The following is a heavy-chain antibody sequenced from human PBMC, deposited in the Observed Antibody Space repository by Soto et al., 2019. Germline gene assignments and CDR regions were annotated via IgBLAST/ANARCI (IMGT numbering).Heavy chain of an antibody. D-gene: IGHD2-2*01. Sequence: QVQLVQSGAEVKKPGSSVKVSCKASGGTFSSYAISWVRQAPGQGLEWMGGIIPISGTANYAQKFQGRVKSTADESTSTAYMELSSLRSEDTAVYYCARSQGSSTSLEIYYYYYYGMDVWGQGTTVTVSS. J-gene: IGHJ6*02. CDR3: ARSQGSSTSLEIYYYYYYGMDV. V-gene: IGHV1-69*01. CDR1: GGTFSSYA. CDR2: IIPISGTA.